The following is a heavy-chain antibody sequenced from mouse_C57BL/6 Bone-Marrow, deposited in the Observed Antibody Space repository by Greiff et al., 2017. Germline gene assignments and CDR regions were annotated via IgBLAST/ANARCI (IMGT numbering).Heavy chain of an antibody. CDR1: GFTFSSYG. Sequence: EVKLMESGGDLVKPGGSLKLSCAASGFTFSSYGMSWVRQTPDKRLEWVATISSGGSYTYYPDSVKGRFTISRDNAKNTLYLQMSSLKSEDTAMYYCARGGGSSYDAMDYWGQGTSVTVSS. J-gene: IGHJ4*01. CDR3: ARGGGSSYDAMDY. D-gene: IGHD1-1*01. CDR2: ISSGGSYT. V-gene: IGHV5-6*01.